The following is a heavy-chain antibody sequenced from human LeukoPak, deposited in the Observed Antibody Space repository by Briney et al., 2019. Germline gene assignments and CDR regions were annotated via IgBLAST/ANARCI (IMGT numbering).Heavy chain of an antibody. D-gene: IGHD3-10*01. J-gene: IGHJ4*02. V-gene: IGHV3-30*18. CDR2: ISYDGSNK. Sequence: PGRSLRLSCAASGFTFSSYGMHWVRQAPGKGLEWVAVISYDGSNKYYADSVKGRFTISRDNSKNTLYLQMNSLRAEDTAVYYCAKDRYRYGSWSYLRYFDYWGQGTLVTVSS. CDR1: GFTFSSYG. CDR3: AKDRYRYGSWSYLRYFDY.